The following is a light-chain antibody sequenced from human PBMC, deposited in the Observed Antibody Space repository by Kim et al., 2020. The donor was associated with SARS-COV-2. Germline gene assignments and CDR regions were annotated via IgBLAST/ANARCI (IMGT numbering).Light chain of an antibody. J-gene: IGKJ2*01. V-gene: IGKV3-11*01. CDR2: DAS. CDR1: QSVSSY. Sequence: EIVLTQSPATLSLSPGERATLSCRASQSVSSYLAWYQQKPGQAPRLLIYDASNRATGTPARFSGSGSGTDFTLTISSLEPEDFAVYYCQQRSNWPLMYTFGQGTKLEI. CDR3: QQRSNWPLMYT.